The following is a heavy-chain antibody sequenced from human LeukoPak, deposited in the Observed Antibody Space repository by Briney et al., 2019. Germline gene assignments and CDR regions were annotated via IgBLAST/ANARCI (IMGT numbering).Heavy chain of an antibody. CDR3: AREMGGDDAFDI. V-gene: IGHV3-53*01. Sequence: GGCLRLSCAASGFTVSSNYMSWVRQAPGKGLEWVSVIYSGGSTYYADSVKGRFTISRDNSKNTLYLQMTSLRAEDTAVYYCAREMGGDDAFDIWGQGTMVTVSS. J-gene: IGHJ3*02. CDR1: GFTVSSNY. D-gene: IGHD3-10*01. CDR2: IYSGGST.